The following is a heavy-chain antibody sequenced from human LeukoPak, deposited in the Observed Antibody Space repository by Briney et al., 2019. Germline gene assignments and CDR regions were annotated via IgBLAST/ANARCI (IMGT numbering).Heavy chain of an antibody. V-gene: IGHV4-61*08. CDR3: ARDRRYYDSSGTVYYDGMDV. Sequence: SQTLSLTCTVSGGSISSGDYYWSWIRQPPGKGLEWIGYIYYSGGTNYNPSLKSRVTISVDTSKNQFSLKLSSVTAADTAVYYCARDRRYYDSSGTVYYDGMDVWGQGTMVTVSS. J-gene: IGHJ6*02. CDR1: GGSISSGDYY. CDR2: IYYSGGT. D-gene: IGHD3-22*01.